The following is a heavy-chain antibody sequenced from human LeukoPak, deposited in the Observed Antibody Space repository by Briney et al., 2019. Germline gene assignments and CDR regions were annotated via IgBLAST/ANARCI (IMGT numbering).Heavy chain of an antibody. CDR1: TFDDYA. CDR2: IYYSGNT. V-gene: IGHV4-30-2*01. D-gene: IGHD2-2*01. CDR3: AKVGAYCSSTSCWEGNFDY. Sequence: TFDDYAMHWVRQAPGKGLEWIGYIYYSGNTYYNPSLKSRVTISVDRSKNQFSLKLSSVTAADTAVYYCAKVGAYCSSTSCWEGNFDYWGQGTLVTVSS. J-gene: IGHJ4*02.